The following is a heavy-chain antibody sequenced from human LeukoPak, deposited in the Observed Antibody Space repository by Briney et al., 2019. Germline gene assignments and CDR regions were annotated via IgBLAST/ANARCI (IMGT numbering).Heavy chain of an antibody. CDR3: ARDLSGSYSSWFDP. CDR1: GYTFTGYY. D-gene: IGHD1-26*01. V-gene: IGHV1-2*02. J-gene: IGHJ5*02. Sequence: ASVKVSCKASGYTFTGYYMHWVRQAPGQGLEWMGWINPNSGGTNYAQKFQGRVTMTRDTSISTAYMELSRLRSDDTAVYCCARDLSGSYSSWFDPWGQGTLVTVSS. CDR2: INPNSGGT.